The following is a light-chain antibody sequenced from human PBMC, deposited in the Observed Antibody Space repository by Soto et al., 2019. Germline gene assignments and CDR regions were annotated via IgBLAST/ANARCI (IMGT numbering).Light chain of an antibody. V-gene: IGLV2-8*01. J-gene: IGLJ1*01. CDR2: EVN. CDR3: SSHAGYNNFYV. CDR1: SSDVGYYNY. Sequence: QSALTQPPSASGSPGQSVTISCTGTSSDVGYYNYVSWYQQHPGKAPKLMIYEVNKRPSGVPDRFSGSKSGNTASLTVSGLQAEDEADYYCSSHAGYNNFYVFGTGTKLTV.